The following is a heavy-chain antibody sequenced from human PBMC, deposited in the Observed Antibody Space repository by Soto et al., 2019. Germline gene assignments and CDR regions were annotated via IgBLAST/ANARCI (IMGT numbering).Heavy chain of an antibody. V-gene: IGHV3-53*02. CDR3: ARAGVTPDFFDY. Sequence: EVQLVETGGGLIQPGGSLRLSCAASGFSVRTNYMSWVRQSPGKGLEWVSVFESGGSIYYADSVKGRFIISRDDAKNTVYLQMNYLRAEATAVYYCARAGVTPDFFDYWGQGTLVTVSS. CDR1: GFSVRTNY. D-gene: IGHD2-21*02. J-gene: IGHJ4*02. CDR2: FESGGSI.